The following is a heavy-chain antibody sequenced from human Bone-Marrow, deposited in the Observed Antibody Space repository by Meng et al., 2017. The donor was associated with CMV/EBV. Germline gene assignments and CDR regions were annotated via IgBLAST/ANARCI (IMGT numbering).Heavy chain of an antibody. CDR3: ARPLEKYYYYGMDV. CDR2: IIPIFGTA. V-gene: IGHV1-69*05. Sequence: SVKVSCKASGYTFTSYGISWVRQAPGQGLEWMGWIIPIFGTANYAQKFQGRVTITTDESTSTAYMELSSLRSEDTAVYYCARPLEKYYYYGMDVWGQGTTVTVSS. D-gene: IGHD3-3*01. CDR1: GYTFTSYG. J-gene: IGHJ6*02.